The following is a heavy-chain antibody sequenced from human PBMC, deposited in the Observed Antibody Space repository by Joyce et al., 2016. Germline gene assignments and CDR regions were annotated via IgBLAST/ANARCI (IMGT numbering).Heavy chain of an antibody. J-gene: IGHJ6*03. V-gene: IGHV3-48*02. CDR2: ISTSSYTI. CDR1: GFSFSTYA. D-gene: IGHD2-2*01. Sequence: EVQLVESGGGLVQPGGSLRLSCAASGFSFSTYAMNWVRQAPGKGLEWVSYISTSSYTIYYADSVQGRFTISRDNADNSLYLQMNILRDEDTAVYYCARGFCSSTSCFNMDVWGNGTTVTVSS. CDR3: ARGFCSSTSCFNMDV.